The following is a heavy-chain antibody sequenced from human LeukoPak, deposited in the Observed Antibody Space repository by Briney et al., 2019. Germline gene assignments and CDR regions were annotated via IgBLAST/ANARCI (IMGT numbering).Heavy chain of an antibody. V-gene: IGHV3-30*02. CDR1: GFTFSSYG. Sequence: GGSLRLSCAASGFTFSSYGMHWVRQAPGKGLEWVAFIRYDGSNKYYADSVKGRFTISRDNSKNTLYLQMNSLRAEDTAVYYCAKDYGSGSYADAVGNWGQGTLVTVST. CDR2: IRYDGSNK. J-gene: IGHJ4*02. D-gene: IGHD3-10*01. CDR3: AKDYGSGSYADAVGN.